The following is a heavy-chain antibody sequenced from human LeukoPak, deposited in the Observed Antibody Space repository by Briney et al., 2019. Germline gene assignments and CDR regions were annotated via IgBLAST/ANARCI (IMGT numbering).Heavy chain of an antibody. V-gene: IGHV3-7*03. J-gene: IGHJ6*02. Sequence: GGSLRLSCAASGFTFSSSAMSWVRQAPGKGLEWVAHINQDESEKSYVDSAKGRFTISRDNGKNSLYLQMSSLRVEDTGVYHCARGHYGLDVWGQGTTVTVSS. CDR1: GFTFSSSA. CDR3: ARGHYGLDV. CDR2: INQDESEK.